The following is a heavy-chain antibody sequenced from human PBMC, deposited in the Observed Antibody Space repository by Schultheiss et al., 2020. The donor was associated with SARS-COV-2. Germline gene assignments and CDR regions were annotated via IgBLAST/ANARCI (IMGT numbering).Heavy chain of an antibody. D-gene: IGHD3-10*01. J-gene: IGHJ4*02. CDR1: GYTFTSYY. Sequence: GESLKISCKASGYTFTSYYMHWVRQAPGQGLEWMGIINPSGGSTSYAQKFQGRVTMTRDTSTSTAYMELSSLRSEDTAVYYCARVSPRFGYFDYWGQGTLVTVSS. CDR3: ARVSPRFGYFDY. CDR2: INPSGGST. V-gene: IGHV1-46*01.